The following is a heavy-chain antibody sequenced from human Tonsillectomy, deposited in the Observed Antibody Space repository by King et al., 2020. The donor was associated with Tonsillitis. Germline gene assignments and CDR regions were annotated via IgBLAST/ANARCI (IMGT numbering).Heavy chain of an antibody. Sequence: QLVQSGGVAVQPGGSLRLSCAASGFTFDDYAMHWVRQAPGKGLEWVSLISWDGDNTYYADSVKGRFTISRDNSKNSLYLQMNSLRAEDTALYYCAKVMKGAAGYRDSWGQGTQVTVSA. CDR1: GFTFDDYA. D-gene: IGHD6-13*01. CDR2: ISWDGDNT. V-gene: IGHV3-43D*03. J-gene: IGHJ4*02. CDR3: AKVMKGAAGYRDS.